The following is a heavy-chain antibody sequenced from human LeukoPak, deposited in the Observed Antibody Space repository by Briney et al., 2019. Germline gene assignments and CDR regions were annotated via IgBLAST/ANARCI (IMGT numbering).Heavy chain of an antibody. D-gene: IGHD5-18*01. J-gene: IGHJ4*02. V-gene: IGHV4-39*07. Sequence: SETLSLSCTVSGGSISSSSYYWGGIRQPPGKGLEWIGSIYYTGSTYYNPSLKSRVTISVDTSKNQFSLKLSSVTAADTAVYYCAREGTAMVSIFDYWGQGTLVTVSS. CDR1: GGSISSSSYY. CDR2: IYYTGST. CDR3: AREGTAMVSIFDY.